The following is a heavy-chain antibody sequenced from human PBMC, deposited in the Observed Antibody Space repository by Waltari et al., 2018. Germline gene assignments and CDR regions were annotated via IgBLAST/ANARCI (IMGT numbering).Heavy chain of an antibody. D-gene: IGHD2-15*01. J-gene: IGHJ4*02. V-gene: IGHV4-59*11. CDR1: GGSISRHY. CDR2: IYYSGST. Sequence: QVQLQESGPGLVKPSETLSLPCTVSGGSISRHYWSWIRQPPGKGLEWIGYIYYSGSTNYNPSLKSRVTISVDTSKNQFSLKLSSVTAADTAVYYCARDFPHCSGGSCYRRGFDYWGQGTLVTVSS. CDR3: ARDFPHCSGGSCYRRGFDY.